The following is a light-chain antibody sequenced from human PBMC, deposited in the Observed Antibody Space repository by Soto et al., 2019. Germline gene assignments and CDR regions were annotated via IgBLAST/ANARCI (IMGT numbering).Light chain of an antibody. CDR3: QKYYSTPWT. Sequence: DIVMTESPDSRAVSLGDRATITCKSSQSVLYSSNNKNYLAWYQQKPGQPPKLLIYWASTRESGVPDRFSGSGSGTDFTLTISSLQAEDVAVYYCQKYYSTPWTFGQGTKVDIK. CDR2: WAS. CDR1: QSVLYSSNNKNY. J-gene: IGKJ1*01. V-gene: IGKV4-1*01.